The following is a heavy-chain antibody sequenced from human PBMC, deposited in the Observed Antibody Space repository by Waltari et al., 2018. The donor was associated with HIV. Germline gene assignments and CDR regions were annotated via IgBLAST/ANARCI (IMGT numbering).Heavy chain of an antibody. J-gene: IGHJ4*02. CDR1: GFTFSSYV. CDR2: MSGSGGST. Sequence: EVQLLESGGGLVQPGGSLRLSCAASGFTFSSYVMSWVRQAPGKGLEWGSAMSGSGGSTYYADSVKGRFTITRDNSKNTLYLQMNSLRAEDTAVYYCAKGDGFGVVILLYFDYWGQGTLVTVSS. D-gene: IGHD3-3*01. V-gene: IGHV3-23*01. CDR3: AKGDGFGVVILLYFDY.